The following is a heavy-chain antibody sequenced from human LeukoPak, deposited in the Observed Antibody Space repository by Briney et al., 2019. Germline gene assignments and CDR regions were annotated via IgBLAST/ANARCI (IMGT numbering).Heavy chain of an antibody. CDR2: IYYSGST. J-gene: IGHJ5*02. V-gene: IGHV4-39*07. CDR1: GDSIITINSY. D-gene: IGHD6-13*01. Sequence: SETLSLTCTVSGDSIITINSYWAYIRQPPGKGLEWIGSIYYSGSTYYHPSLRGRVTISADTSKNQFSLKLNSVTAADTAVYYCARVSRIAAVQNWFDPWGQGTLVTVSS. CDR3: ARVSRIAAVQNWFDP.